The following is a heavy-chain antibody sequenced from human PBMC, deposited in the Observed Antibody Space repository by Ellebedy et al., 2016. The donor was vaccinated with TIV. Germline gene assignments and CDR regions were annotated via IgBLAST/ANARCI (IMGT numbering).Heavy chain of an antibody. CDR2: IYSSGTT. J-gene: IGHJ6*02. Sequence: SETLSLTXTVSGGSINNYYWNWIRQPAGKGLEWIGRIYSSGTTNYNPSLKSRVTMSVDTSKNQISLRLNSVTAADTAVYYCAREKDYYYQGMDVWGQGTTVTVSS. V-gene: IGHV4-4*07. CDR3: AREKDYYYQGMDV. CDR1: GGSINNYY.